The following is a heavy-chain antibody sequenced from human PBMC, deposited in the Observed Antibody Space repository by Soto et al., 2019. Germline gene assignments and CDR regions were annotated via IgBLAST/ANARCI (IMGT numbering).Heavy chain of an antibody. D-gene: IGHD6-19*01. CDR3: ARIQWLVRVRFDY. J-gene: IGHJ4*02. CDR1: GGSFSGYY. CDR2: INHSGST. V-gene: IGHV4-34*01. Sequence: QVQLQQWGAGLLKPSETLSLTCAVYGGSFSGYYWSWIRQPPGKGLEWIGEINHSGSTNYNPSLKSRVTISVDTSKNQFSLKLSSVTAADTAVYYCARIQWLVRVRFDYWGQGTLVTVSS.